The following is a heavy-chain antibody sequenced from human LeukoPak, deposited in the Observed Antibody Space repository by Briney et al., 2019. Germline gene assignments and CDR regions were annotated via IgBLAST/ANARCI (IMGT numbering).Heavy chain of an antibody. J-gene: IGHJ4*02. V-gene: IGHV4-34*01. CDR2: INHSGST. D-gene: IGHD2-15*01. Sequence: SETLSLTCAFYGGSFSGYYWSWIRQPPGKGLEWIGEINHSGSTNYNPSLKSRVTISVDTSKNQFSLKLSSVTAADTAVYYCATEQYCSGGSCSMDTAMVWGQGTLVTVSS. CDR1: GGSFSGYY. CDR3: ATEQYCSGGSCSMDTAMV.